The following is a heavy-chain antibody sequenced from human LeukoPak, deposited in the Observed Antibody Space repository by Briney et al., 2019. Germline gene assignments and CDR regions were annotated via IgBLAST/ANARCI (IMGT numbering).Heavy chain of an antibody. J-gene: IGHJ4*02. V-gene: IGHV3-15*01. D-gene: IGHD3-22*01. CDR3: TTDDYYHSGVYFPGFDS. CDR1: GFTFTNAW. Sequence: GGSLRLSCAASGFTFTNAWMSWVRQVPGKGLEWVGRIKSKTDGGTTDYAAPVKGRFTISRDDSKDTLYLQMNSLKTEDTAVYYCTTDDYYHSGVYFPGFDSWGQGTLVTVSS. CDR2: IKSKTDGGTT.